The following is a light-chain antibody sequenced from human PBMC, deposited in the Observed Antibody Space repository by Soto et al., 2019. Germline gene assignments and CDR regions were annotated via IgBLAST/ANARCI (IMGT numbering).Light chain of an antibody. J-gene: IGKJ1*01. V-gene: IGKV3-11*01. Sequence: EIVLTQSPATLSLSPGERATLSCRASQSVRSSLAWYQQKLGQPPRLLIYDASNRATGIPARFSGSGSGTDFTLTISSLEPEDFAMYYCQKHTDWLRTVGQGTKV. CDR2: DAS. CDR3: QKHTDWLRT. CDR1: QSVRSS.